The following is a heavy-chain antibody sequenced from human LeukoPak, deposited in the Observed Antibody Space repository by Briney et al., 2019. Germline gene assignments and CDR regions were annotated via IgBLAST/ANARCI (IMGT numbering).Heavy chain of an antibody. CDR3: ARVIQLWLEYNWFDP. V-gene: IGHV1-69*01. Sequence: SVKVSCKASGGTFSSYAISWVRQAPGQGLEWMGGIIPIFGTANYAQKFQGRVTITADESTSTAYMELSRLRSEDTAVYYCARVIQLWLEYNWFDPWGQGTLVTVSS. CDR1: GGTFSSYA. J-gene: IGHJ5*02. D-gene: IGHD5-18*01. CDR2: IIPIFGTA.